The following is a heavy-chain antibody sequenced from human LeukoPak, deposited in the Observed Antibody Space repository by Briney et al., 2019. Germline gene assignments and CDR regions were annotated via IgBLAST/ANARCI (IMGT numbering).Heavy chain of an antibody. CDR2: IIPILGIA. J-gene: IGHJ6*02. CDR1: GGTFSSYA. Sequence: GASVKVYCKASGGTFSSYAISWVRQAPGQGLEWMGRIIPILGIANYAQKFQGRVTITADESTSTAYMELSSLRSEDTAVYYCARPIHGSGSSYGMDVWGQGTTVTVSS. V-gene: IGHV1-69*04. CDR3: ARPIHGSGSSYGMDV. D-gene: IGHD3-10*01.